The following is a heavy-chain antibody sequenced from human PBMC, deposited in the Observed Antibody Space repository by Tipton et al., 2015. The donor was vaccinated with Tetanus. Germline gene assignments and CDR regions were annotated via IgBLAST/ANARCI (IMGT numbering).Heavy chain of an antibody. D-gene: IGHD3-3*01. CDR2: ISGTGTTV. V-gene: IGHV3-48*02. CDR1: GFTFSSYN. Sequence: SLRLSCAASGFTFSSYNTNWVRQAPGKGLEWVSHISGTGTTVDYADSVKGRFTISRDNAKNSLYLQMNSLRDEDTAIYYCARDFRPIFGVAQPFDPWGQGTLVTVSS. J-gene: IGHJ5*02. CDR3: ARDFRPIFGVAQPFDP.